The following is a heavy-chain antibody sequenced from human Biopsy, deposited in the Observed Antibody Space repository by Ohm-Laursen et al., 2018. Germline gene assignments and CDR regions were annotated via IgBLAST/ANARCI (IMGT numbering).Heavy chain of an antibody. D-gene: IGHD3-9*01. CDR3: AIDGNDFLTNYLKIDQ. Sequence: ASVKVSCNASGYTFTGYYLHWVRQAPGQGLEWMGWINPKSGGTHYLEKFRGRVTMTRDTSISTAYMEVSSLRSDDTAVYYCAIDGNDFLTNYLKIDQWGQGTLVTVSS. V-gene: IGHV1-2*02. J-gene: IGHJ4*02. CDR2: INPKSGGT. CDR1: GYTFTGYY.